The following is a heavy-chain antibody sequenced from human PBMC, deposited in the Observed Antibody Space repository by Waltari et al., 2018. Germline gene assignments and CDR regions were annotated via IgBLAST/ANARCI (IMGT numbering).Heavy chain of an antibody. CDR1: GGSIPSHRHY. CDR3: ATYIGASIGTAAFDV. CDR2: VSDNGAT. V-gene: IGHV4-39*02. J-gene: IGHJ3*01. Sequence: QLQLQESGPGLGQPSAALPLPCIVSGGSIPSHRHYWAWVRQPPGQGLEWLVTVSDNGATYSGPSLKSRVTVARDTSKNHRSLKLCSVTAADTAVYYCATYIGASIGTAAFDVWGQGTMVTVSS. D-gene: IGHD5-12*01.